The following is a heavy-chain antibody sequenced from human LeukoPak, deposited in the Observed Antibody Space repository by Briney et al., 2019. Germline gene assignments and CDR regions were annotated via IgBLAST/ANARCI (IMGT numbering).Heavy chain of an antibody. CDR2: IYYSGST. CDR3: ARPGDIAVADRFDY. D-gene: IGHD6-19*01. Sequence: PSETLSLTCTASGGSISSSSYYWGWIRQPPGKGLEWIGSIYYSGSTYYNPSLKSRVTISVDTSKNQFSLKLSSVTAADTAVYYCARPGDIAVADRFDYWGQGTLATVSS. V-gene: IGHV4-39*01. CDR1: GGSISSSSYY. J-gene: IGHJ4*02.